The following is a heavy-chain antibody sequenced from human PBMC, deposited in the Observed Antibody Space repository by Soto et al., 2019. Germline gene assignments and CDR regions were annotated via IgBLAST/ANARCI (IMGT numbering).Heavy chain of an antibody. CDR1: GFSLSTDAVG. D-gene: IGHD6-13*01. Sequence: QITLEESGPTLVRPTQTLTLTCTVSGFSLSTDAVGVAWIRQPPGKALEWLALIYWNDEARYKSSLNNRLTITKDTSKNQVVLRMTDMAPLYTATYFCAHRIAAPGRTLDYWGQGILVTVSS. V-gene: IGHV2-5*01. CDR3: AHRIAAPGRTLDY. J-gene: IGHJ4*02. CDR2: IYWNDEA.